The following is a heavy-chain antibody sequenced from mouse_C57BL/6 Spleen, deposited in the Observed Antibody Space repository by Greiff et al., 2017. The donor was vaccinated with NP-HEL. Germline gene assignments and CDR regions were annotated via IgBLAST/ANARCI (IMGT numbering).Heavy chain of an antibody. D-gene: IGHD1-1*01. V-gene: IGHV10-1*01. CDR3: VRQGYYGYYYAMDY. Sequence: EVQVVESGGGLVQPKGSLKLSCAASGFSFNTYAMNWVRQAPGKGLEWVARIRSKSNNYATYYADSVKDRFTISRDDSESMLYLQMNNLKTEDTAMYYCVRQGYYGYYYAMDYWGQGTSVTVSS. J-gene: IGHJ4*01. CDR1: GFSFNTYA. CDR2: IRSKSNNYAT.